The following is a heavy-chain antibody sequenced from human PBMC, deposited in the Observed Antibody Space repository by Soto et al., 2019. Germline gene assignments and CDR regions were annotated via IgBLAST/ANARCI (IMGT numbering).Heavy chain of an antibody. J-gene: IGHJ4*02. CDR3: ASTEYYFDY. Sequence: PSETLSLTCAVYGGSFSGYYWSWIGQPPGKGLEWIGEINHSGSTNYNPSLKSRVTISVDTSKNQFSLKLSSVTAADTAVYYCASTEYYFDYWGQGTLVTVSS. CDR2: INHSGST. D-gene: IGHD4-17*01. CDR1: GGSFSGYY. V-gene: IGHV4-34*01.